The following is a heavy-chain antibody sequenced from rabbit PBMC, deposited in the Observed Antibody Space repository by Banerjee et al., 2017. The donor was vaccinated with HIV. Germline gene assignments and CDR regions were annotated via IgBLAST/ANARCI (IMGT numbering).Heavy chain of an antibody. D-gene: IGHD8-1*01. Sequence: LELIACIYTGSGSTYYASWAKGRFTISKTSSTTVTLQMPSLTAADTATYFCARDSGSSFSTYGMDLWGPRTLVTVS. CDR3: ARDSGSSFSTYGMDL. J-gene: IGHJ6*01. V-gene: IGHV1S40*01. CDR2: IYTGSGST.